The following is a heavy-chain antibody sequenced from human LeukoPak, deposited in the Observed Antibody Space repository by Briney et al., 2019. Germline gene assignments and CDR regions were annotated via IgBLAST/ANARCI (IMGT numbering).Heavy chain of an antibody. D-gene: IGHD3-3*01. Sequence: GESLKISCKGSGYSFTNYWIGWVRQMPGKGLEWMGIIQPGDSDTKYSPSYQGQVTISADKSISTAYLQWSSLKASDTAMYYCARAVRATIFGVQYYFDYWGQGTPVTVSS. CDR1: GYSFTNYW. J-gene: IGHJ4*02. CDR3: ARAVRATIFGVQYYFDY. CDR2: IQPGDSDT. V-gene: IGHV5-51*01.